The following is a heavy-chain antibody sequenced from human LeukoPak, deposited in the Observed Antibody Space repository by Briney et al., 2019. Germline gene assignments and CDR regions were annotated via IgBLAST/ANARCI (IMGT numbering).Heavy chain of an antibody. CDR3: ARPRGATVRYWFDP. CDR2: ISYDGSNK. D-gene: IGHD4-11*01. Sequence: GGSLRLSCAASGFTFSSYAMRWVRQAPGKGLEWVAVISYDGSNKYYADSVKGRFTISRDNSKNTLYLQMNSLRAEDTAEYYCARPRGATVRYWFDPWGQGTLVTVSS. J-gene: IGHJ5*02. V-gene: IGHV3-30*01. CDR1: GFTFSSYA.